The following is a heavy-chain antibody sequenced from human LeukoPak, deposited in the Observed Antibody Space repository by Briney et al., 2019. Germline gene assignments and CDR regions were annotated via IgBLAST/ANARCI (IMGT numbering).Heavy chain of an antibody. D-gene: IGHD1/OR15-1a*01. CDR3: ARDSGSWNNDY. CDR1: GYTFTSYA. J-gene: IGHJ4*02. Sequence: ASVKVSCKASGYTFTSYAIHWVRQAPGQRPEWVGWISAGNGNTKYSQNFQGRVTFISNTSATTAFMELSSLRSEDAAVYYCARDSGSWNNDYWGQGTLVTVSS. V-gene: IGHV1-3*01. CDR2: ISAGNGNT.